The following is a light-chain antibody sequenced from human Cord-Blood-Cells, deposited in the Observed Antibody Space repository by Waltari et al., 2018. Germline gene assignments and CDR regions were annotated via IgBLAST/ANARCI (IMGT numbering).Light chain of an antibody. V-gene: IGLV2-14*01. CDR3: SSYTSSSTLDV. Sequence: QSALTQPASVSGSPGQSITISCTGTSSEVGGYNYVSWYQEHPGKAPKLMIYEVSNRPSRVSNRFSGSKSGNTASLTISGLQAEDEADYYCSSYTSSSTLDVFGTGTKVTVL. CDR1: SSEVGGYNY. J-gene: IGLJ1*01. CDR2: EVS.